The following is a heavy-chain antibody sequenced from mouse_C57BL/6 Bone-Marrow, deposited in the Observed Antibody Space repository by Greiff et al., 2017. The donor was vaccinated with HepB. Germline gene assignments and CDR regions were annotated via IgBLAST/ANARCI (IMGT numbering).Heavy chain of an antibody. CDR2: ISGGGGNT. V-gene: IGHV5-9*01. J-gene: IGHJ2*01. CDR3: ARRFTTDY. CDR1: GFTFSSYT. Sequence: EVQLQESGGGLVKPGGSLKLSCAASGFTFSSYTMSWVRQTPEKRLEWVATISGGGGNTYYPDSVKGRFTISRDNAKNTLYLQMSSLRSEDTALYYCARRFTTDYWGQGTTLTVSS. D-gene: IGHD1-1*01.